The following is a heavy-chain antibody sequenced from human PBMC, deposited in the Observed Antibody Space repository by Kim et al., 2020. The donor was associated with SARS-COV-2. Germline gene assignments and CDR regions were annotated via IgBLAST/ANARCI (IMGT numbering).Heavy chain of an antibody. D-gene: IGHD6-19*01. J-gene: IGHJ4*02. CDR3: AGFAEQWLLTY. V-gene: IGHV3-7*01. CDR2: K. Sequence: KYYVDSVKGRFTISRDNAKNSLFLQMNSLRAEDTAVYYCAGFAEQWLLTYWGQGTLVTVSS.